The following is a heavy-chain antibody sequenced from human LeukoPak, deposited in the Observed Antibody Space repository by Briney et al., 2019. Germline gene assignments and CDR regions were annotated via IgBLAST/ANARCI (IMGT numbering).Heavy chain of an antibody. V-gene: IGHV4-61*02. D-gene: IGHD6-19*01. J-gene: IGHJ5*02. Sequence: SETLSLTCTVSGGSISSGSYYWSWIRQPAGKGLEWIGRIYTSGSTNYNPSLKSRVTISVDTSKNQFSLKLSSVTAADTAVYYCARDRAVAGWGNWFDPWGQGTLVTVSS. CDR3: ARDRAVAGWGNWFDP. CDR1: GGSISSGSYY. CDR2: IYTSGST.